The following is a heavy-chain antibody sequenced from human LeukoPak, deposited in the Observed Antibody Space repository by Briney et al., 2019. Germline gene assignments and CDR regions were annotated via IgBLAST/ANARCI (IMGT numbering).Heavy chain of an antibody. V-gene: IGHV3-21*01. CDR2: ISSSSSYI. Sequence: GGSLRRSCAASGFTFSSYSMNWVRQAPGKGLELVSSISSSSSYIYYADSVKGRFTISRDNAKNSLYLQMNSLRAEDTAVYYCARSRSSGWYYFDYWGQGTLVTVS. D-gene: IGHD6-19*01. J-gene: IGHJ4*02. CDR3: ARSRSSGWYYFDY. CDR1: GFTFSSYS.